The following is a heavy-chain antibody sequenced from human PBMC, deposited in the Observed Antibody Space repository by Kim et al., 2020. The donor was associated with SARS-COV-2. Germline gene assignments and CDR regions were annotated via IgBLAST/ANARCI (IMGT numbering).Heavy chain of an antibody. D-gene: IGHD2-21*02. CDR3: ALTVRLGA. CDR2: IKQNGSEM. J-gene: IGHJ5*02. Sequence: GGSLRLSCAGSGFTFSTYWMSWVRQAPGKGLEWVANIKQNGSEMHYVDSVKGRFSVSRDNAKNSLYLQMNSLRVEDTAVYYCALTVRLGAWGQGTLVTVSS. CDR1: GFTFSTYW. V-gene: IGHV3-7*03.